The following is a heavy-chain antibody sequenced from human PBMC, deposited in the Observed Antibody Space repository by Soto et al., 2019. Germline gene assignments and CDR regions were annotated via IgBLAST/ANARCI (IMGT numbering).Heavy chain of an antibody. CDR1: GYTFTSYY. V-gene: IGHV1-46*01. Sequence: ASVKVSCKASGYTFTSYYMHWVRQAPGQGLEWMGIINPSGGSTSYAQKFQGRVTMTRDTSTSTVYMELSSLRSEDTAVYYCARDPLLSRYSGSYYEDYFDYWGQGTLVTVSS. D-gene: IGHD1-26*01. CDR2: INPSGGST. J-gene: IGHJ4*02. CDR3: ARDPLLSRYSGSYYEDYFDY.